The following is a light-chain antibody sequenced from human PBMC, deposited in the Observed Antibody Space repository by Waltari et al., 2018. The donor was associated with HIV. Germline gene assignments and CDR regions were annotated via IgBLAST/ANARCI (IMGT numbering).Light chain of an antibody. V-gene: IGLV1-44*01. CDR3: AAWDDSLNGFV. J-gene: IGLJ1*01. CDR1: SSTIGSNT. CDR2: TTN. Sequence: QSVLTQPPSASGTHGQRVTISCSGSSSTIGSNTVNWYQQLPGTAPKLLIFTTNHRPSGVPDRFSGSKSGTSASLAISGLQSEDEADYYCAAWDDSLNGFVFGTGTKVTVL.